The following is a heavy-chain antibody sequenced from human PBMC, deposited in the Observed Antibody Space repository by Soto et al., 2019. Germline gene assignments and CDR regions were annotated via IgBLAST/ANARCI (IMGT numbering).Heavy chain of an antibody. CDR1: GYTFTNYV. Sequence: ASVKVSCKASGYTFTNYVISWVRQAPGQGLEWMGWISAYNGNTNYAQKFQGRVTMTTDTSTSTAYMELSSLRSEDTAVYYCAKTLYGDNVDYWGQGTLVTVSS. D-gene: IGHD4-17*01. CDR2: ISAYNGNT. V-gene: IGHV1-18*01. CDR3: AKTLYGDNVDY. J-gene: IGHJ4*02.